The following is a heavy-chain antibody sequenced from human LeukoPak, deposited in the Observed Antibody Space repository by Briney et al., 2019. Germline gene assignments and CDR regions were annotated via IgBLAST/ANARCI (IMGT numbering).Heavy chain of an antibody. J-gene: IGHJ4*02. Sequence: GGSLRLSCAASGFTFSTYAMSWVRQIPGEGLEWVSAISGSDDGTYYADSVKGRFTISRDNSRHTLYLQMNTLRAEDTAVYFCAKSPVSSCRGSFCYPFDYWGQGNLVTVSS. CDR1: GFTFSTYA. CDR2: ISGSDDGT. V-gene: IGHV3-23*01. CDR3: AKSPVSSCRGSFCYPFDY. D-gene: IGHD2-15*01.